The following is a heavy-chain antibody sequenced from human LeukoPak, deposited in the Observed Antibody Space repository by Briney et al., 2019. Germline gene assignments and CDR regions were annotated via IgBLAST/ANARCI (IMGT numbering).Heavy chain of an antibody. CDR2: ISSNGGST. J-gene: IGHJ6*04. CDR1: GFTFSSYA. V-gene: IGHV3-64D*06. D-gene: IGHD6-19*01. Sequence: GGSLRLSCSASGFTFSSYAMHWVRQAPGKGLEYVSAISSNGGSTYYADSVKGRFTISRDNSKNTVYLQMSSLRAEDTAVYYCVKGSGWNSYYFGVDVWGKGTTVTVSS. CDR3: VKGSGWNSYYFGVDV.